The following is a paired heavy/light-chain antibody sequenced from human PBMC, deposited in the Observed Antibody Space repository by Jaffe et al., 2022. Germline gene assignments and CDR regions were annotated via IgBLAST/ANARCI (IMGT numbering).Heavy chain of an antibody. D-gene: IGHD7-27*01. CDR3: ARDKWGTGWFDS. CDR1: GYTFSEYA. Sequence: QVQLVQSGAEVKKPGASVKVSCKTSGYTFSEYAIHWVRQAPGQRLEWMGWINPVSGDTRYSQQFQGTVTITRDTSTTTGFMELTSLTSEDTAVYYCARDKWGTGWFDSWGQGTLVTVSS. V-gene: IGHV1-3*01. CDR2: INPVSGDT. J-gene: IGHJ5*01.
Light chain of an antibody. CDR1: QSVLDRSNNKNS. V-gene: IGKV4-1*01. J-gene: IGKJ2*01. CDR2: WAS. Sequence: DIVLTQSPDSLAVSLGEGATINCKSSQSVLDRSNNKNSLAWYQQKPGQPPKLLIHWASTRESGVPDRFSGSGSGTDFTLTISSLQAEDVAVYYCQQYYKTPPHTFGQGTKLEIK. CDR3: QQYYKTPPHT.